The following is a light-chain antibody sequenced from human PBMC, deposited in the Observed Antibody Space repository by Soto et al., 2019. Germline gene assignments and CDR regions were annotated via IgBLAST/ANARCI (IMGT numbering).Light chain of an antibody. CDR1: QSVGRN. Sequence: EIVMTQSPATLSVSPGERATLSCRASQSVGRNLAWYQQKPGQAPRLLIYGASTRATGIPARFSGSGSGTAFTLTISSLQSEDFLIYSCQQYNHWPPLTFGGGTKVEIK. V-gene: IGKV3-15*01. J-gene: IGKJ4*01. CDR2: GAS. CDR3: QQYNHWPPLT.